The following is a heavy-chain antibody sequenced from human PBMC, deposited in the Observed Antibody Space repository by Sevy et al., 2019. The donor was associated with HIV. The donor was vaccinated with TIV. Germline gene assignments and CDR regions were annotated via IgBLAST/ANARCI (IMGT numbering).Heavy chain of an antibody. J-gene: IGHJ4*02. CDR3: ARDDRLLWFGESYYFDY. CDR2: ISYDGSNK. CDR1: GFTFSSYA. Sequence: GGSLRLSCAASGFTFSSYAMHWVRQAPGKGLEWVAVISYDGSNKYYADSVKGRFTISRDNSKNTLYLQMNSLRAEDTAVYYCARDDRLLWFGESYYFDYWGQGTLVTVSS. D-gene: IGHD3-10*01. V-gene: IGHV3-30-3*01.